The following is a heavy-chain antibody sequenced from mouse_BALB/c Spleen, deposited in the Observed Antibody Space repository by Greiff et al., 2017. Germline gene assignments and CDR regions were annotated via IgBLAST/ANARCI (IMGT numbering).Heavy chain of an antibody. CDR3: TRLGAYDGYYVDY. CDR2: IYPSDSYT. V-gene: IGHV1-69*02. J-gene: IGHJ2*01. CDR1: GYTFTSYW. Sequence: QVQLKQPGAELVRPGASVKLSCKASGYTFTSYWINWVKQRPGQGLEWIGNIYPSDSYTNYNQKFKDKATLTVDKSSSTAYMQLSSPTSEDSAVYYCTRLGAYDGYYVDYWGQGTTLTVSS. D-gene: IGHD2-3*01.